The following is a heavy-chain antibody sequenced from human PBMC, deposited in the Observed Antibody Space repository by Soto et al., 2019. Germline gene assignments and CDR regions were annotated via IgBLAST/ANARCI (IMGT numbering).Heavy chain of an antibody. CDR3: ARGQMSMDV. V-gene: IGHV1-8*01. J-gene: IGHJ6*04. CDR2: MNPNSGNT. CDR1: GYTFTSYD. Sequence: ASVKVSCKASGYTFTSYDINWVRQATGQGLEWMVWMNPNSGNTGYAQKFQGRVTMTRNTSISTAYMELCSLRSEDTAAYYCARGQMSMDVWGKGTTVTVSS.